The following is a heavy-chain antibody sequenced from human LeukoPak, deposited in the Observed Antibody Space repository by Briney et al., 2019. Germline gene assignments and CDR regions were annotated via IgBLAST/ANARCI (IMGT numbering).Heavy chain of an antibody. CDR2: IYYSGST. CDR1: GASISSYY. Sequence: TSETLSLTCTVSGASISSYYWSWIRQPPGKGLEWIGYIYYSGSTNSDPSLKSRVTISVDTSKNQFSLKLSSVTAADTAVYYCARGRSVDTAMVLQNSAYGYWGQGTLVTVSS. J-gene: IGHJ4*02. CDR3: ARGRSVDTAMVLQNSAYGY. D-gene: IGHD5-18*01. V-gene: IGHV4-59*12.